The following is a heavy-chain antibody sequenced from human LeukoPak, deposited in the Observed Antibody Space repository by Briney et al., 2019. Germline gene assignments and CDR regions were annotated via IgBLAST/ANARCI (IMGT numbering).Heavy chain of an antibody. CDR2: ISYDGSNK. J-gene: IGHJ3*02. CDR1: GFTFSSYG. Sequence: GRSRRLSCAAPGFTFSSYGMQWVPQAPGKGLEWVALISYDGSNKYYADSVKGRFTISTDNSKNTMYMQMNSLRTEDTAVFYCAKDLLPTIQDNDAFDIWGQGTMVTVSS. CDR3: AKDLLPTIQDNDAFDI. V-gene: IGHV3-30*18. D-gene: IGHD2-2*02.